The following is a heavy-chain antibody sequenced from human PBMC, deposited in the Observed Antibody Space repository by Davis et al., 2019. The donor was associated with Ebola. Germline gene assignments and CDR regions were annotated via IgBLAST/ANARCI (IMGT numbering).Heavy chain of an antibody. CDR2: ISYDGHIK. CDR3: AKDIALRFLEWSLYDYYFDH. V-gene: IGHV3-30*18. D-gene: IGHD3-3*01. J-gene: IGHJ4*02. CDR1: RFTFSNYG. Sequence: GGSLRLSCEASRFTFSNYGIHWVRQAPGKGLEWVAFISYDGHIKYYADSVQGRITISRDNSKNTVSLQMDSLRTEDTAVYYCAKDIALRFLEWSLYDYYFDHWGQGTLVTVSS.